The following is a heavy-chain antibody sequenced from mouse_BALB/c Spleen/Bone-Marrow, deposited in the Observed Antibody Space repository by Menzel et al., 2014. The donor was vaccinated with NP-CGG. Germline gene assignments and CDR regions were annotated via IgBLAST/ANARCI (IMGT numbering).Heavy chain of an antibody. CDR3: AREVLRDYFDY. J-gene: IGHJ2*01. D-gene: IGHD1-1*01. CDR2: ISSGGGST. CDR1: GFAFSSYD. V-gene: IGHV5-12-1*01. Sequence: EVQLQQSGGGLVKPGGSLKLSCAASGFAFSSYDMSWVRQTPEKRLEWVAYISSGGGSTYYPDTVKGRFTISRDNAKNALYLQMSSLKSEDTAMHYCAREVLRDYFDYWGQGTTLTVSS.